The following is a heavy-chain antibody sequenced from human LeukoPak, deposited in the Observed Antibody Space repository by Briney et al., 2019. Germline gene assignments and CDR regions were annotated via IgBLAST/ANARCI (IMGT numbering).Heavy chain of an antibody. Sequence: SSETLSLTCTVSGGSISSYYWSRIRQPPGKGLEWIGYIYYSGSTNYNPSFKSRVTISVDTSKNQFSLKLSSVTAADTAVYYCARHPRELGLFGYFDLWGRGTLVTVSS. CDR3: ARHPRELGLFGYFDL. V-gene: IGHV4-59*08. CDR2: IYYSGST. J-gene: IGHJ2*01. D-gene: IGHD1-26*01. CDR1: GGSISSYY.